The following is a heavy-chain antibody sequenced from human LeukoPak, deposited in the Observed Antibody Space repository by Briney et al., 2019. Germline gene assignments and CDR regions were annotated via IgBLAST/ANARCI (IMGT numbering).Heavy chain of an antibody. V-gene: IGHV4-59*01. CDR2: IYYSGST. D-gene: IGHD3-10*01. J-gene: IGHJ4*02. CDR1: GGSLSSYS. CDR3: ARADTMVRGVIFDY. Sequence: SETLSLTCTVSGGSLSSYSWSWIRQPPGKGLEWIAYIYYSGSTNYNPSLKSRVTISVDTSKNQFSLKLSSVTAADTAVYYCARADTMVRGVIFDYWGQGTLVTVSS.